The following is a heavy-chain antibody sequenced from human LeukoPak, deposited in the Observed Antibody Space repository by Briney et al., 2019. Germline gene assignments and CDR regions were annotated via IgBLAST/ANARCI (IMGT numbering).Heavy chain of an antibody. CDR1: GFTFSSYS. V-gene: IGHV3-21*01. J-gene: IGHJ4*02. CDR2: ISSSSSYI. Sequence: GGSLRLSCAASGFTFSSYSMNWVRQAPGKGLEWVSSISSSSSYIYYADSVKGRFTISRDNAKNSLYLQMNSLRAEDTAVYYCARDPGNFWSGYYAPFDLWGQGTLVTVSS. D-gene: IGHD3-3*01. CDR3: ARDPGNFWSGYYAPFDL.